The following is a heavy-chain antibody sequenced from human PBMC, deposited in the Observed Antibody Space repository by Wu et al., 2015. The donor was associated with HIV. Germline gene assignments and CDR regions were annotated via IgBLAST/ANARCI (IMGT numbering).Heavy chain of an antibody. D-gene: IGHD3-22*01. CDR2: IIPIFGTA. Sequence: QVQLVQSGAEVKKPGSSVKVSCKASGGTFSSYAISWVRQAPGQGLEWMGRIIPIFGTANYAQKFQGRVTITADESTSTAYMELSSLRSEDTAVYYCARDADEFIVVGDSDAFDIWGQGTMVTVSS. J-gene: IGHJ3*02. V-gene: IGHV1-69*13. CDR3: ARDADEFIVVGDSDAFDI. CDR1: GGTFSSYA.